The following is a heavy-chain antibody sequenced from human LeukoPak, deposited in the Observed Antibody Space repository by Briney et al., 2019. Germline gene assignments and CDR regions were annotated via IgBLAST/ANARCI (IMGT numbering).Heavy chain of an antibody. CDR2: IYTSGST. D-gene: IGHD3-10*02. Sequence: PSETLSLTCTVSGVSISSYYWSWIRQPPGKGLEWVGYIYTSGSTNHNPSLKSRVTISVHTSKNQFSLKLSSVTAADTAVYYCARHVSTSESENFDYWCQGTLVTVSS. CDR1: GVSISSYY. J-gene: IGHJ4*02. V-gene: IGHV4-4*09. CDR3: ARHVSTSESENFDY.